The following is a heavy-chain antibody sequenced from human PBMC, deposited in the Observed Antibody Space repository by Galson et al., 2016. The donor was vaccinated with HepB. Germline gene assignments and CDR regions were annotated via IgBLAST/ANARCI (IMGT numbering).Heavy chain of an antibody. D-gene: IGHD2-21*01. V-gene: IGHV3-23*01. CDR1: GFTFSSYA. CDR2: ISGSGTNT. Sequence: SLRLSCAASGFTFSSYAINWVRQAPGKGLEWVSAISGSGTNTYYADSVKGRFTISRDNSHNTLYLQMNSLRAEDTAIYYCAKSPGGDYVKGRTVDYWGQGTLVTVSS. J-gene: IGHJ4*02. CDR3: AKSPGGDYVKGRTVDY.